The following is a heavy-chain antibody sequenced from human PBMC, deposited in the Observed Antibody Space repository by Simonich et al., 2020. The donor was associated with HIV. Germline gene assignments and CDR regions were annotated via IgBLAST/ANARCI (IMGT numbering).Heavy chain of an antibody. CDR1: GGSFSGYY. Sequence: QVHLQQWGAGLLKPSETLSLNCAVYGGSFSGYYWNWIRQPPWKGLEWIGEINHSVSTDSNSSLKSRVTISVDTSKNQFSLKLSSVTAADTAMYYCARRGGYAFDYWGQGTLVTVSS. CDR3: ARRGGYAFDY. D-gene: IGHD5-12*01. J-gene: IGHJ4*02. CDR2: INHSVST. V-gene: IGHV4-34*01.